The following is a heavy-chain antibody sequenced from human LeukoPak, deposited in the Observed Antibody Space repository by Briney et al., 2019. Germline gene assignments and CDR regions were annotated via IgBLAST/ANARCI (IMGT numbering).Heavy chain of an antibody. CDR1: GGSISSYY. D-gene: IGHD1-26*01. CDR3: AREWASYYYYGMDV. Sequence: SETLSLTCTVSGGSISSYYWSWIRQPHGQGLEWIGYIYYSRSTNYNPSLKSRVTISVDTSKNQFSLKLSSVTAEDTAVYYCAREWASYYYYGMDVWGQGTTVTVSS. V-gene: IGHV4-59*01. CDR2: IYYSRST. J-gene: IGHJ6*02.